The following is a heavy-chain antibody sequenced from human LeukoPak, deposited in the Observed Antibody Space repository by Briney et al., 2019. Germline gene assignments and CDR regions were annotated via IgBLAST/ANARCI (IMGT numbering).Heavy chain of an antibody. J-gene: IGHJ4*02. D-gene: IGHD3-10*01. Sequence: PGGSLRLSCAASGFTFSSYEMNWVRQAPGKGLEWVSYISSSGSTIYYADSVKGRFTISRDNAKNSLYLQMNSLRAEDTAVYYCARDGGYYGSGFSDYWGQGTLVTVSS. CDR2: ISSSGSTI. V-gene: IGHV3-48*03. CDR1: GFTFSSYE. CDR3: ARDGGYYGSGFSDY.